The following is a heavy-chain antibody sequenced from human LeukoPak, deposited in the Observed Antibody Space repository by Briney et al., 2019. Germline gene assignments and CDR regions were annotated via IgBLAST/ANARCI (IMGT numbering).Heavy chain of an antibody. Sequence: PGGSLRLSCAASEFTFSSYNLNWLRQAPGKGLEWVSYTSSSSSTIYYADSVKGRFTISRDNAKNSLYLQMNSLRAEDTAVYYCARRAARGRFDPWGQGTLVTVSS. J-gene: IGHJ5*02. CDR2: TSSSSSTI. D-gene: IGHD6-6*01. CDR3: ARRAARGRFDP. V-gene: IGHV3-48*01. CDR1: EFTFSSYN.